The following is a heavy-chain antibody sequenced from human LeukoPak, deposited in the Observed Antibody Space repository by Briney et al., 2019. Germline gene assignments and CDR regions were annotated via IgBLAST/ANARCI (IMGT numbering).Heavy chain of an antibody. V-gene: IGHV4-59*01. Sequence: PSETLSLTCTVSGGSISSYYWSWIRQPPGKGLEWIGDIYYSGSTHYSPSLKSRVTISVDTSKNQFSLKLSSVTAADTAVYYCASSPGSLRFDYWGQGTLVTVSS. CDR2: IYYSGST. CDR3: ASSPGSLRFDY. D-gene: IGHD3-10*01. CDR1: GGSISSYY. J-gene: IGHJ4*02.